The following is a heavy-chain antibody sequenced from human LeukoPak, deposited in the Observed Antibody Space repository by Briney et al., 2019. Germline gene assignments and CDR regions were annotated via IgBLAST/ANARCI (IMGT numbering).Heavy chain of an antibody. CDR3: ARGPYYYDSSEI. D-gene: IGHD3-22*01. CDR2: ISSSGSTI. Sequence: GGSLRLSCAASGFTFSNYAMNWVRQAPGKGLEWVSYISSSGSTIYYADSVKGRFTISRDNAKNSLYLQMNSLRAEDTAVYHCARGPYYYDSSEIWGQGTLVTVSS. CDR1: GFTFSNYA. J-gene: IGHJ4*02. V-gene: IGHV3-48*04.